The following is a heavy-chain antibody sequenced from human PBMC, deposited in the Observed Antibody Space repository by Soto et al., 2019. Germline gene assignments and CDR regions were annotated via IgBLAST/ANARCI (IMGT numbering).Heavy chain of an antibody. CDR2: IYHSGST. Sequence: LSLTCAVSGYSISSGYYWGWIRQPPGKGLEWIGSIYHSGSTYYNPSLKSRVTISVDTSKNQFSLKLSSVTAADTAVYYCARDPAYDSSAYSCFDPWGPGTLVTVSS. CDR3: ARDPAYDSSAYSCFDP. J-gene: IGHJ5*02. CDR1: GYSISSGYY. D-gene: IGHD6-25*01. V-gene: IGHV4-38-2*02.